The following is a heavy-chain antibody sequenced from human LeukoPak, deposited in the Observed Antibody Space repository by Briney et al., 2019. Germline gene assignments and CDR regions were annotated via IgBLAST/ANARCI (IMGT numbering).Heavy chain of an antibody. D-gene: IGHD2-8*01. CDR2: IKAKSGGT. CDR3: ARDRGKYDMRSEEAFDP. Sequence: GASGRVSCTAAGYTVPRYYVKWVRQAAGHGVEGRGGIKAKSGGTEYAKKIQCRVTITSDTSTNTAFMELNGLPYDDTAIYYCARDRGKYDMRSEEAFDPWGQGTLVTTSS. CDR1: GYTVPRYY. V-gene: IGHV1-2*02. J-gene: IGHJ3*01.